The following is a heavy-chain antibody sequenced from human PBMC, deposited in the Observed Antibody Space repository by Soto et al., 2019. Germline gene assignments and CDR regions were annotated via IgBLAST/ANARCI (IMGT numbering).Heavy chain of an antibody. V-gene: IGHV1-18*01. CDR3: AREVEDWFDP. D-gene: IGHD1-26*01. J-gene: IGHJ5*02. CDR2: ISAYNGNT. Sequence: ASVKVSCKSSGYTFTSYGISCVRQAPGQGLEWMGWISAYNGNTNYAQKPQGRVTMTTDTSTSTAYMELRSLRSDDTAVYYCAREVEDWFDPWGQGTLVTVSS. CDR1: GYTFTSYG.